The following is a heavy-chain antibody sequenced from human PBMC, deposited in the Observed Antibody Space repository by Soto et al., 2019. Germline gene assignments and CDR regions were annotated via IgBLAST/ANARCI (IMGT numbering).Heavy chain of an antibody. V-gene: IGHV1-69*01. CDR2: IIPIFGTA. D-gene: IGHD5-12*01. Sequence: SVKVSSKASGGTFSSYAISWVRQAPGQGLEWMGGIIPIFGTANYAQKFQGRVTITADESTGTAYMELSSLRYEDTAVYYCARGGISGYDFGSPPYFDYWGQGTLVTVSS. J-gene: IGHJ4*02. CDR1: GGTFSSYA. CDR3: ARGGISGYDFGSPPYFDY.